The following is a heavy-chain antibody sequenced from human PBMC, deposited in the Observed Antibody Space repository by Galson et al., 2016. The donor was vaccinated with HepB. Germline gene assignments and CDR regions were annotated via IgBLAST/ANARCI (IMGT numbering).Heavy chain of an antibody. V-gene: IGHV3-53*01. CDR3: ARDPRRVGAPRDAFDV. J-gene: IGHJ3*01. D-gene: IGHD1-26*01. CDR2: IFINNNT. Sequence: SLRLSCAASGFTVSDNYMSWVRQAPGKGLEWISVIFINNNTNYADSVKGRFIISRDNSKNTMYLQMNSLPAKDAAVYYCARDPRRVGAPRDAFDVWGQGIMVTVSS. CDR1: GFTVSDNY.